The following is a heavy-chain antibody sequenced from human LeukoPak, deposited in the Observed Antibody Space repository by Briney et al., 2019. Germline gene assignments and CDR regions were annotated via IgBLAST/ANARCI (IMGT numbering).Heavy chain of an antibody. V-gene: IGHV1-8*01. D-gene: IGHD6-13*01. J-gene: IGHJ4*02. Sequence: ASVKVSCKASGYTFTSYDINWVRQATGQGLEWMGWMNPNSGNTGYAQKFQGRVTMTRNTSISTAYMELSSLRSEDTVVYYCARGLTIWYSSSPLTDYWGQGTLVTVSS. CDR3: ARGLTIWYSSSPLTDY. CDR1: GYTFTSYD. CDR2: MNPNSGNT.